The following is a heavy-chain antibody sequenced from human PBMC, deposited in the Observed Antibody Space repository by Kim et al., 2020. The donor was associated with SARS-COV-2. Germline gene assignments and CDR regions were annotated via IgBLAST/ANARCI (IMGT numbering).Heavy chain of an antibody. CDR2: I. J-gene: IGHJ6*02. CDR3: AKQLSVITSYHYGMDV. Sequence: GGSLRLSCAASGFTFKNFAMTWVRQAPGKGLEWVSAIKGRFTISSDNSENILYLQMNSLRAEDTAIYYCAKQLSVITSYHYGMDVLGQGTTVTASS. V-gene: IGHV3-23*01. CDR1: GFTFKNFA. D-gene: IGHD2-2*01.